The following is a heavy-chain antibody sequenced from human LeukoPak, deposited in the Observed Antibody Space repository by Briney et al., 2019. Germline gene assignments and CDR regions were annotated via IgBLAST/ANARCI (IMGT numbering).Heavy chain of an antibody. V-gene: IGHV3-48*01. CDR1: GFIFSSYS. J-gene: IGHJ4*02. CDR2: ISSSSSSI. Sequence: HPGGSLRLSCAASGFIFSSYSMNWVRQAPGKGLEWVSYISSSSSSIYYADAVKGRFTISRDNAKNSLYLQMNSLRAEDTAVYYCARVYRRYFDYWGQGTLATVSS. D-gene: IGHD1-14*01. CDR3: ARVYRRYFDY.